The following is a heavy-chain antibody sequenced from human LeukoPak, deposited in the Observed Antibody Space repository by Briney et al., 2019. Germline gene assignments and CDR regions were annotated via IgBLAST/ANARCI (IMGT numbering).Heavy chain of an antibody. CDR1: GFTFSSYA. Sequence: GGSLRLSCAASGFTFSSYAMHWVRQAPGKGLEWVAVISYDGSNKYYADSVKGRFTISRDNSKNTLYLQMNSLRVEDTAVYYCARGPYPYYYDSSGYSFNYWGQGTLVAVSS. J-gene: IGHJ4*02. V-gene: IGHV3-30-3*01. CDR2: ISYDGSNK. D-gene: IGHD3-22*01. CDR3: ARGPYPYYYDSSGYSFNY.